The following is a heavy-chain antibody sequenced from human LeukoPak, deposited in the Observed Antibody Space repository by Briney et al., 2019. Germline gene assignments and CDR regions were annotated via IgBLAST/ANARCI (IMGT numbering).Heavy chain of an antibody. J-gene: IGHJ4*02. CDR1: GGSFSGYY. CDR2: IYYSGST. CDR3: ARGRPNFDY. V-gene: IGHV4-59*01. Sequence: PSETLSLTCAVYGGSFSGYYWSWIRQPPGKGLEWIGYIYYSGSTNYNPSLKSRVTISVDTSKNQFSLKLSSVTAADTAVYYCARGRPNFDYWGQGTLVTVSS. D-gene: IGHD6-6*01.